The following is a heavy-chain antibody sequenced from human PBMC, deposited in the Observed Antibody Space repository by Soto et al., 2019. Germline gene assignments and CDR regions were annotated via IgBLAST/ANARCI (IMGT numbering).Heavy chain of an antibody. CDR1: GGSFSGYY. D-gene: IGHD2-21*02. Sequence: QVQLQQWGAGLLKPSETLSLTCAVYGGSFSGYYWSWIRHPPGKGLAWLGEINHSGSTNSTPTLKRRVPISVDTSKHQFSRKLSVVPADDTAVYYCARVGLRCAIYYYYVMDVWGQGTTVTVSS. J-gene: IGHJ6*02. CDR3: ARVGLRCAIYYYYVMDV. V-gene: IGHV4-34*01. CDR2: INHSGST.